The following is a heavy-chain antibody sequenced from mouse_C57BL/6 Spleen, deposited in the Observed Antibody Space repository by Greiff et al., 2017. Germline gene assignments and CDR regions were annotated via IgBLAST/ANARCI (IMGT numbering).Heavy chain of an antibody. J-gene: IGHJ4*01. D-gene: IGHD2-1*01. CDR1: GFTFSDYG. Sequence: EVQRVESGGGLVKPGGSLKLSCAASGFTFSDYGMHWVRQAPEKGLEWVAYISSGSSTIYYADTVKGRFTISRDTAKNTLFLQMTSLRSEDTARYYCARGPDGKIPDYYAMDYWGQGTSVTVSS. CDR3: ARGPDGKIPDYYAMDY. CDR2: ISSGSSTI. V-gene: IGHV5-17*01.